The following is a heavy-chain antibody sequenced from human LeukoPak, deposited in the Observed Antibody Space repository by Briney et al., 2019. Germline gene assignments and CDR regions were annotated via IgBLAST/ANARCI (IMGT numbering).Heavy chain of an antibody. CDR3: AEDKYSSSWLPFDY. V-gene: IGHV3-23*01. J-gene: IGHJ4*02. D-gene: IGHD6-13*01. Sequence: AGSLTLSCAASGFTFSSYSMSWVRQPPGKGLEWVSAIHSSGGTTYYADSLNGRFTISGDNTKNTLHLQMNSLRAEDTAVDYCAEDKYSSSWLPFDYWGQGTLVTVSS. CDR2: IHSSGGTT. CDR1: GFTFSSYS.